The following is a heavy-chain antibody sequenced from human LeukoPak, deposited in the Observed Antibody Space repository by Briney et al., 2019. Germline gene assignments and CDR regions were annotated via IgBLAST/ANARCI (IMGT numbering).Heavy chain of an antibody. J-gene: IGHJ4*02. Sequence: GGSLRLSCAASGFTFSSYGMHWVRQAPGKVLKWVAFIRYDGSNKYYADSVKGRFTISRDNSKNTMYLQMNSLRAEDTAVYYCAKQYYYDSSCSLDYWGQGTMVNVAS. CDR1: GFTFSSYG. D-gene: IGHD3-22*01. V-gene: IGHV3-30*02. CDR3: AKQYYYDSSCSLDY. CDR2: IRYDGSNK.